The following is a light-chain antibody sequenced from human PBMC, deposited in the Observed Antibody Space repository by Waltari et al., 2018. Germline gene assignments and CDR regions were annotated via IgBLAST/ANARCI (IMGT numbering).Light chain of an antibody. Sequence: TQLTQSPSSLSASVGDRVTITCRASQVILGYLAWYQQRPGKAPKFLIYATSTLRSGVPSRFSGSGSGTDFTLTISSLEPEDFAVYYCQQRSNWPPRITFGQGTRLEIK. V-gene: IGKV1-9*01. CDR3: QQRSNWPPRIT. CDR1: QVILGY. J-gene: IGKJ5*01. CDR2: ATS.